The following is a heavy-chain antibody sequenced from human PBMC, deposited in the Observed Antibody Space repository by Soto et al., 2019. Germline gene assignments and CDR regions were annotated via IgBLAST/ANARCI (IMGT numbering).Heavy chain of an antibody. CDR1: GGTFSSYA. Sequence: ASVKVSFKASGGTFSSYAISWVRQAPGQGLEGMGGIIPIFGTANYAQKFQGRVTITADESTSTAYMELSSLRSEDTAVYYCARTGLEMATISDYYYYGMDVWGQGTTVTVSS. CDR3: ARTGLEMATISDYYYYGMDV. CDR2: IIPIFGTA. V-gene: IGHV1-69*13. D-gene: IGHD5-12*01. J-gene: IGHJ6*02.